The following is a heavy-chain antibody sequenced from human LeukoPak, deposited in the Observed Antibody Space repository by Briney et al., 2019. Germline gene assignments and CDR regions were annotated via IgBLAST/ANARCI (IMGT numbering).Heavy chain of an antibody. CDR1: GYTFTGYY. CDR3: AKGRDVLLWFGELLDY. D-gene: IGHD3-10*01. CDR2: INPNSGGT. J-gene: IGHJ4*02. Sequence: ASVKVSCKASGYTFTGYYMHWVRQAPGQGLEWMGWINPNSGGTNYAQKFQGWVTMTRDTSISTAYMELSRLRSDDTAVYYCAKGRDVLLWFGELLDYWGQGTLVTVSS. V-gene: IGHV1-2*04.